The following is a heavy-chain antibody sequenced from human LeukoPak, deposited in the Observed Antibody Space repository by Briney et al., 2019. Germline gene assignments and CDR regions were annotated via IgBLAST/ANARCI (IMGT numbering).Heavy chain of an antibody. CDR2: IYYSGST. CDR1: GGSISSYY. Sequence: PSETLSLTCTVSGGSISSYYWSWIRQPPGKGLEWIGYIYYSGSTNYNPSLKSRVTISVDTSKNQFSLKLSSVTAADTAVYYCATGAYYDSSGYYAVWGQGTLVTVSS. J-gene: IGHJ4*02. V-gene: IGHV4-59*01. CDR3: ATGAYYDSSGYYAV. D-gene: IGHD3-22*01.